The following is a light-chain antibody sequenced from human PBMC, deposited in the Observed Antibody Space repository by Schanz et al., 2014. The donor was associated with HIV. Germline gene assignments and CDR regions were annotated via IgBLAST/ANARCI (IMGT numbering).Light chain of an antibody. J-gene: IGLJ2*01. Sequence: QSALTQPPSASGSPGQSVTISCTGTSSDVGGYNYVSWYQQHPGKAPKLMICDVSNRPSGVSNRFSGSKSGNTASLTISGLQSDDEADYFCCSFAGSNSLLLGGGTKLTVL. CDR3: CSFAGSNSLL. CDR1: SSDVGGYNY. CDR2: DVS. V-gene: IGLV2-8*01.